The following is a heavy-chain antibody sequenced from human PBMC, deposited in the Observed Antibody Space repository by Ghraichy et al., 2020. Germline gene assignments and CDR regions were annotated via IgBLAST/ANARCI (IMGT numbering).Heavy chain of an antibody. D-gene: IGHD3-22*01. CDR1: GFTFSNYD. V-gene: IGHV3-72*01. J-gene: IGHJ5*02. CDR3: TRASRDFYYDA. Sequence: GGSLRLSCAASGFTFSNYDMDWVRQAPGMGLEWVGRVRDKAHSYTTEYAASVRDRFSISRDDSKNSLYLQMHGLKAEDTAVYYCTRASRDFYYDAWVQGTLVTVSS. CDR2: VRDKAHSYTT.